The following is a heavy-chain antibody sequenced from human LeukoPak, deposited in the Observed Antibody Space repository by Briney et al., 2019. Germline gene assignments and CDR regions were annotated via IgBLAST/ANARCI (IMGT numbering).Heavy chain of an antibody. D-gene: IGHD1-1*01. Sequence: GGSLRLSCAASGFTFSIYGMHWVRQAPGKGLEWVAFIRHDESNNYYADSVKGRFTISRDTSNNTLYLQMNSLRAEDTAVYYCAKDRWATQTTYDAFDIWGQGTMVTVSS. V-gene: IGHV3-30*02. CDR3: AKDRWATQTTYDAFDI. J-gene: IGHJ3*02. CDR1: GFTFSIYG. CDR2: IRHDESNN.